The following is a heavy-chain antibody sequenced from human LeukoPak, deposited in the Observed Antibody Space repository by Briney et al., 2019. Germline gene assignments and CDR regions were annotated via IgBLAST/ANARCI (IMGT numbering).Heavy chain of an antibody. V-gene: IGHV1-8*02. CDR2: MNPNSGST. J-gene: IGHJ4*02. D-gene: IGHD2-15*01. CDR3: ARGSSDCSGGSCYGY. Sequence: ASVKLSCRASGATCSSYAISWVRQATGQGLERMGWMNPNSGSTGYAQKFQGRVTMTRNTSISTAYMELSSLRSEDTAVYYCARGSSDCSGGSCYGYWGQGTLVTVSS. CDR1: GATCSSYA.